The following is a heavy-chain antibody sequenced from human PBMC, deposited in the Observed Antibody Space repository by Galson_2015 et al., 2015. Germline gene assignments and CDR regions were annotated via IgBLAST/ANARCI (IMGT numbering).Heavy chain of an antibody. V-gene: IGHV3-74*01. CDR2: INSDGSIT. Sequence: SLRLSCAASGFTFSIYWMRWVRQAPGKGLVWVSRINSDGSITDYADSVKGRFTISRDNTKNTLYLQVNSLRAEDTAVYYCVRDADAAFDIWGQGTVVTVSS. J-gene: IGHJ3*02. CDR3: VRDADAAFDI. CDR1: GFTFSIYW.